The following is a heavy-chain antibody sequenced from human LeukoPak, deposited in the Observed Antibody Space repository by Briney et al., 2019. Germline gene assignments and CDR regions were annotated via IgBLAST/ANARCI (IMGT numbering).Heavy chain of an antibody. CDR2: IIPIFGTA. CDR3: ARDRYAGTTHFDAFDI. V-gene: IGHV1-69*06. D-gene: IGHD1-1*01. CDR1: GATFSSYA. Sequence: SVKVSCKASGATFSSYAISWVRQAPGQGLEWRGGIIPIFGTANYAQKFQGRVTITADKSASTAYMELSSLRSEDTAVYYCARDRYAGTTHFDAFDIWGQGTMVTVSS. J-gene: IGHJ3*02.